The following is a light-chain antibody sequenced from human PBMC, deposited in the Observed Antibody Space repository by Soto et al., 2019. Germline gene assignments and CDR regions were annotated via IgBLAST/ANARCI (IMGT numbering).Light chain of an antibody. V-gene: IGLV4-69*01. CDR2: LNSDGTH. CDR1: SGHSSYA. Sequence: QPVLTQSPSASASLGASVKLTCTLSSGHSSYAIAWHQQLPEKGPRYLMKLNSDGTHNKGDAIPDRFSGSSSGAERFLTISSLQSEDEADYYCQSWGTGIVVFGGGTKLTVL. J-gene: IGLJ2*01. CDR3: QSWGTGIVV.